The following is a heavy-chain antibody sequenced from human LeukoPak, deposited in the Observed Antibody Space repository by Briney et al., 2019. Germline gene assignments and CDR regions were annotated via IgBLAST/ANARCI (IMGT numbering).Heavy chain of an antibody. J-gene: IGHJ6*02. D-gene: IGHD2-2*01. CDR3: AGRYCSSTSCPLTYYYYGMDV. CDR1: GGSFNGYY. CDR2: INHSGST. V-gene: IGHV4-34*01. Sequence: SETLSLTCAVYGGSFNGYYWSWIRQPPGKGLEWIGEINHSGSTNYNPSLKSRVTLSVDTSKNQFSLKLSSVTAADTAVYYCAGRYCSSTSCPLTYYYYGMDVWGQGTTVTVSS.